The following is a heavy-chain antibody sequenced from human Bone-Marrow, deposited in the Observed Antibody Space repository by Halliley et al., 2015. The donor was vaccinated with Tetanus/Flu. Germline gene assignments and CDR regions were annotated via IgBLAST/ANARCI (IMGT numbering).Heavy chain of an antibody. CDR2: IIPILGTT. CDR3: ASIGYCRGTTCYPYFHYAMGV. CDR1: GGTLSSYA. D-gene: IGHD2-15*01. J-gene: IGHJ6*02. V-gene: IGHV1-69*14. Sequence: QVQLVQSGAEVKKPGSSVKVSCKASGGTLSSYAISWVRQAPGQGLEWMGGIIPILGTTDYAQKFQDRLTVTADKSTDTAYMELTSLRSDDTAVYYCASIGYCRGTTCYPYFHYAMGVWGRGTPVTVSS.